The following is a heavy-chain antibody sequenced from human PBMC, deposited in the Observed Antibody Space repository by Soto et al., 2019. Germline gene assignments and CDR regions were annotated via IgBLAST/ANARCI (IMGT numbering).Heavy chain of an antibody. Sequence: SETLSLTCTVSGCSISSGGYYWSWIRQHPGKGLEWIGYIYYSGSTYYNPSLKSRVTISVDTSKNQFSLKLSSVTAADTAVYYCAREETYSSSNGFDYWGQGTLVTVSS. CDR3: AREETYSSSNGFDY. D-gene: IGHD6-6*01. J-gene: IGHJ4*02. CDR1: GCSISSGGYY. CDR2: IYYSGST. V-gene: IGHV4-31*03.